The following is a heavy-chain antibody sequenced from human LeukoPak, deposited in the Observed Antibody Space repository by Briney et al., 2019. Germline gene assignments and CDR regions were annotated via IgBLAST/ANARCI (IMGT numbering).Heavy chain of an antibody. V-gene: IGHV1-46*01. CDR1: GYTFTSYY. D-gene: IGHD3-16*01. Sequence: ASVKVSCKASGYTFTSYYMHWVRQAPGQGLEWMGIINPSGGSTSYAQKFQGRVTMTRDTSTSTVYMELSSLRSEDTAVYYCATSGVGGAFDIWGQGTMVTVSS. CDR2: INPSGGST. CDR3: ATSGVGGAFDI. J-gene: IGHJ3*02.